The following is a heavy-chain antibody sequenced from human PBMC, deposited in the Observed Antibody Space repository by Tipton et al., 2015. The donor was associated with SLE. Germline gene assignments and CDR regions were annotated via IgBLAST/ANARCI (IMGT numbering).Heavy chain of an antibody. V-gene: IGHV3-30*04. CDR2: ISYDGTNK. CDR3: ARVLGSYYGMDV. CDR1: GFTFSSYD. J-gene: IGHJ6*02. Sequence: SLRPSCAASGFTFSSYDMHWVRQAPGKGLEWVAVISYDGTNKYYADSVKGRFTISRDNSKNTLYLQMNSLRAEDTAVYYCARVLGSYYGMDVWGQGTTVTVSS.